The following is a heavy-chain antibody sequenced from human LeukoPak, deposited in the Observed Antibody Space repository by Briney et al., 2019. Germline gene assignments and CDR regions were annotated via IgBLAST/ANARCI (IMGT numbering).Heavy chain of an antibody. CDR1: GGSFSGYY. J-gene: IGHJ5*02. CDR3: ARGSTQFCSSTSCYRNWFDP. V-gene: IGHV4-34*01. Sequence: SETLSLTCAVYGGSFSGYYWSWIRQPPGKGLEWIGEINHSGSTNYNPSLKSRVTISVDTSKNQFSLKLSSVTAADTAVYYCARGSTQFCSSTSCYRNWFDPWGQGTLVTVSS. CDR2: INHSGST. D-gene: IGHD2-2*02.